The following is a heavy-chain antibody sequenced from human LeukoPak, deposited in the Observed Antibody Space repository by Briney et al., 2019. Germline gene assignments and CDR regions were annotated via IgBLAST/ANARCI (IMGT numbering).Heavy chain of an antibody. D-gene: IGHD6-13*01. CDR2: IKQDGSEK. CDR3: ARGGIATSGLDN. Sequence: GGSLRLSCAASGFTFSNQWTTWVRQAPGERLEWVANIKQDGSEKYYVDSVKGRFTISRDNAKNSLYLQMNSLRAEDTAVYNCARGGIATSGLDNWGQGTLVTVSS. V-gene: IGHV3-7*05. J-gene: IGHJ4*02. CDR1: GFTFSNQW.